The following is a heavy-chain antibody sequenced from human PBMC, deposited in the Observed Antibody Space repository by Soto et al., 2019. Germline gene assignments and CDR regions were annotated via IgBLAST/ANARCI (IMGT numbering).Heavy chain of an antibody. Sequence: ASVKVSCKASGYTFTGYYMHWVRQAPGQGLEWMGWINPNSGGTNYAQKFQGRVTMTRDTSISTAYMELSRLRSDDTAVYYCARGELGIPDHWYFDLWGRGTLVTVSS. CDR1: GYTFTGYY. J-gene: IGHJ2*01. CDR2: INPNSGGT. V-gene: IGHV1-2*02. D-gene: IGHD7-27*01. CDR3: ARGELGIPDHWYFDL.